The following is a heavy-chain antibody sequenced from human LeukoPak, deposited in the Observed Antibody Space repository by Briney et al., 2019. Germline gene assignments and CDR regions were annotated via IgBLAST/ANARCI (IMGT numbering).Heavy chain of an antibody. CDR3: ARVANGWGQYYYDSSGYPHYYFDY. Sequence: SETLSLTCTVSGYSISSGYYWGWIRQPPGKGLEWIGSIYYSGSTYYNPSLKSRVTISVDTSKNQFSLKLSSVTAADTAVYYCARVANGWGQYYYDSSGYPHYYFDYWGQGTLVTVSS. CDR1: GYSISSGYY. CDR2: IYYSGST. V-gene: IGHV4-38-2*02. D-gene: IGHD3-22*01. J-gene: IGHJ4*02.